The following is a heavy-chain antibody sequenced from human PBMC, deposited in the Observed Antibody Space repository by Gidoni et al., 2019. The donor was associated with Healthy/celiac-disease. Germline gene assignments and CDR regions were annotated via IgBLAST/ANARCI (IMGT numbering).Heavy chain of an antibody. J-gene: IGHJ4*02. D-gene: IGHD3-9*01. CDR2: IIPIFGTA. V-gene: IGHV1-69*01. CDR1: GGTFSSYA. CDR3: AVGRYFDWLFAFDY. Sequence: QVQLVQSGAEVKKPGSSVTVSCTASGGTFSSYAISWVRQAPGQGLEWMGGIIPIFGTANYAQKFQGRVTITADESTSTAYMELSSLRSEDTAVYYCAVGRYFDWLFAFDYWGQGTLVTVSS.